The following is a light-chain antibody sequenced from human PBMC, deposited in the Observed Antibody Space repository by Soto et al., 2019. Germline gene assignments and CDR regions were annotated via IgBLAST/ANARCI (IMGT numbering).Light chain of an antibody. V-gene: IGKV1-5*01. CDR1: QSISSW. CDR2: DAS. Sequence: DIQMTQSPSTLSAYVGDRVTITCRASQSISSWLAWYQQKPGKAPKLLIYDASSLESGVPSRFSGSGSGTEFTLTISSLQPDDFATYYCQQYNSYPWTFGQGTKVE. CDR3: QQYNSYPWT. J-gene: IGKJ1*01.